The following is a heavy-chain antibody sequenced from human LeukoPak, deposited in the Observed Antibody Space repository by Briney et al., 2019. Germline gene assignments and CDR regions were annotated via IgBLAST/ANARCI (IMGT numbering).Heavy chain of an antibody. D-gene: IGHD5-18*01. J-gene: IGHJ3*02. V-gene: IGHV1-2*06. CDR1: GYTFTGYY. Sequence: ASVKVSCKASGYTFTGYYMHWVRRAPGQGLEWMGRINPNSGGTNYAQKFQGRVTMTRDTSISTAYMELSRLRSDDTAVYYCARDFEVQLWSNHDAFDIWGQGTMVTVSS. CDR2: INPNSGGT. CDR3: ARDFEVQLWSNHDAFDI.